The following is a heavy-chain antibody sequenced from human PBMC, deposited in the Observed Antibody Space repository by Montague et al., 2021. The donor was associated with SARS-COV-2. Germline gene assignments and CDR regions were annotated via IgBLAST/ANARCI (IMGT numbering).Heavy chain of an antibody. CDR1: GGSISSYY. D-gene: IGHD3-22*01. CDR3: ARGRDGYYHRSALCDY. Sequence: SETLSLTCTVSGGSISSYYWSWIRQPPGKGLEWIGYIYYSGSTNYNPSLKSRVTISVDTSKNQFSLKLTSVTAADTAVYYCARGRDGYYHRSALCDYWGQGTLVTVSS. J-gene: IGHJ4*02. CDR2: IYYSGST. V-gene: IGHV4-59*01.